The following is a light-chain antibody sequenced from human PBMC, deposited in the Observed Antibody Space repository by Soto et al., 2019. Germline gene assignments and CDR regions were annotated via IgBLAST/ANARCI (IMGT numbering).Light chain of an antibody. CDR2: LNNDGSH. V-gene: IGLV4-69*01. Sequence: QPVLTQSPSASASLGASVKLTCTLSSGHSSYAIAWHQKQPGKGPRYLMDLNNDGSHTKGDGIPDRFPGSSSGADRYLIISRRHSGDVADCYCQTWGTGFQCLGGGTKL. J-gene: IGLJ2*01. CDR1: SGHSSYA. CDR3: QTWGTGFQC.